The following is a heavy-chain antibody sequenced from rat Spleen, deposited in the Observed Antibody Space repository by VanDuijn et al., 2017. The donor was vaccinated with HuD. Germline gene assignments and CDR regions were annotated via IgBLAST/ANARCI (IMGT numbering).Heavy chain of an antibody. D-gene: IGHD1-4*01. CDR1: GFTLSDHF. Sequence: EVQLVESDGGFVQPGRSLKLSCAASGFTLSDHFMAWVRQAPTKGLEWVATINYDGGTPYYRDSVKGRFTISRDNAQNTLYLQMHSLRSEDTAIYYCSRNYPGIAPFAYWGQGSLVTVSS. J-gene: IGHJ3*01. V-gene: IGHV5-29*01. CDR3: SRNYPGIAPFAY. CDR2: INYDGGTP.